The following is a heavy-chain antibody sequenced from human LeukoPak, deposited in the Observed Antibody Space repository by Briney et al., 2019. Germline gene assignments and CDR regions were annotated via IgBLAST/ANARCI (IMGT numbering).Heavy chain of an antibody. CDR2: IYYSGST. V-gene: IGHV4-59*01. CDR3: ASDMHYYGSGSYMSQFDP. Sequence: PSETLPLTCTVSGGSMSSYYWSWIRQPPGKGLEWIGYIYYSGSTNYNPSLKSRVTISVDTSKNQFSLKLTSVTAADTAVYYCASDMHYYGSGSYMSQFDPWGQGTLVTVSS. CDR1: GGSMSSYY. J-gene: IGHJ5*02. D-gene: IGHD3-10*01.